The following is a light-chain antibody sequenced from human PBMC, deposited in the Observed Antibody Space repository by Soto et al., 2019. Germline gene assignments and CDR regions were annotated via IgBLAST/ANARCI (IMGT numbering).Light chain of an antibody. V-gene: IGKV3-20*01. J-gene: IGKJ1*01. CDR2: GAS. CDR3: HQCDSSPWT. CDR1: QSVSGSY. Sequence: EIVLTQSPGTLSLSPGERATLSCRASQSVSGSYVAWYQQKPGQAPRLLIYGASGRATGIPDRFSGSGSGTDFTLTISRLEPEDFAVFYCHQCDSSPWTFGQGTKVDIK.